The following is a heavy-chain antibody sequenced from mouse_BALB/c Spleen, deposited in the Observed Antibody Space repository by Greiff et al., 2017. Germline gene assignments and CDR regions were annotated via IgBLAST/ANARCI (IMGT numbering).Heavy chain of an antibody. CDR3: AGGLWCFDV. Sequence: EVQLVESGGGLVQPGGSRKLSCAASGFTFSSFGMHWVRQAPEKGLEWVAYISSGSSTIYYADTVKGRFTISRDNPKNTLFLQMTSLRSEDTAMYYCAGGLWCFDVWGEGTTVTVSS. V-gene: IGHV5-17*02. CDR1: GFTFSSFG. CDR2: ISSGSSTI. J-gene: IGHJ1*01.